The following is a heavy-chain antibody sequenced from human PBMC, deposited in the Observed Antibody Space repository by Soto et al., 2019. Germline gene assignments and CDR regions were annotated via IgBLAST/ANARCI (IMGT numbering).Heavy chain of an antibody. Sequence: QMPLQQWGAGLLKPSETLSLTCAVYGGSFSGYYWSWIRQPPGKGLEWSGEINHSGSTNYNPSHNRRVTISVDTSKNQFSLKLSSVTAADTAVYYCARSQTGRAARRGEYFQQWGQGTLVTVSS. CDR2: INHSGST. CDR1: GGSFSGYY. V-gene: IGHV4-34*01. J-gene: IGHJ1*01. CDR3: ARSQTGRAARRGEYFQQ. D-gene: IGHD6-6*01.